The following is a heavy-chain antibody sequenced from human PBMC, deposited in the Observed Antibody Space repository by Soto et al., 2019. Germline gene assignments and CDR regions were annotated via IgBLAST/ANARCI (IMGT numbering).Heavy chain of an antibody. CDR3: ARATYASGGSPTFAMDV. V-gene: IGHV1-2*02. CDR2: INPNSGGT. CDR1: GYTFTGYY. D-gene: IGHD3-10*01. J-gene: IGHJ6*02. Sequence: ASVKVSCKASGYTFTGYYMHWMRQAPGQGLEWMGWINPNSGGTNYAHNFQDRVTLTRDTSASTTYMELSSLRSEDTDIFYCARATYASGGSPTFAMDVWGQGTTVTVSS.